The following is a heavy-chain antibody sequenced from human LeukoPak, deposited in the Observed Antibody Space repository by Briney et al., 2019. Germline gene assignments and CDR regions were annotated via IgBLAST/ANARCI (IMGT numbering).Heavy chain of an antibody. J-gene: IGHJ6*03. V-gene: IGHV4-61*02. D-gene: IGHD2-2*01. Sequence: PSETLSLTCTVSGGSISGGTYYWSWIRQPAGKGLEWIGRIYTSGSTNYNPSLKSRVTISVDTSKNQFSLKLSSVTAADTAVYYCARDGTCSSTSCLRGDYYYMDVWDKGTTVTVSS. CDR3: ARDGTCSSTSCLRGDYYYMDV. CDR1: GGSISGGTYY. CDR2: IYTSGST.